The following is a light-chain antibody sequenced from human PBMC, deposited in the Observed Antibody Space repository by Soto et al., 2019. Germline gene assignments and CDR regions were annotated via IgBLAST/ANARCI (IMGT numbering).Light chain of an antibody. CDR1: QGISNY. J-gene: IGKJ4*01. CDR2: AAS. Sequence: DIQMTQSPSSLSASVGDRVTITCRASQGISNYLAWYQQKPGKVPKLLIYAASTLQSGVPSRFSGSGFGTDFTLTITSLQPEDGATYYCQTYNSAFGGGTKVEIK. CDR3: QTYNSA. V-gene: IGKV1-27*01.